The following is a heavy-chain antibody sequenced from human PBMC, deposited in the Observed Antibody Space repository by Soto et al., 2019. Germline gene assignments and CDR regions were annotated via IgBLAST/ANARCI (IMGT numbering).Heavy chain of an antibody. D-gene: IGHD6-19*01. Sequence: QVQLVQSGAEVKKPGASVKVSCKASGYTFTTYGISWVRQAPGQGLEWMGWISAYNGNTNHAQKLQGRVTMTTDTSPSTAYRELRCLRSDDTAVYYCARQQWLYYYYGMVVWGHGTTVTVSS. J-gene: IGHJ6*02. CDR2: ISAYNGNT. CDR1: GYTFTTYG. V-gene: IGHV1-18*01. CDR3: ARQQWLYYYYGMVV.